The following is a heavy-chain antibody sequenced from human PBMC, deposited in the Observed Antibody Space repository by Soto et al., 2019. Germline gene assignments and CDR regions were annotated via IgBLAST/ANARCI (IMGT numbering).Heavy chain of an antibody. Sequence: PSETLSLTCTVSGGSINNYYWTWIRQPPGKGLEWIAYIYYTGTTKYNPSLKSRVTISVDTSKNQFSLKLNSVTPGDTAIYYCARIFPHGYSDYWGQGILVTVSS. V-gene: IGHV4-59*01. CDR3: ARIFPHGYSDY. CDR2: IYYTGTT. J-gene: IGHJ4*02. D-gene: IGHD6-25*01. CDR1: GGSINNYY.